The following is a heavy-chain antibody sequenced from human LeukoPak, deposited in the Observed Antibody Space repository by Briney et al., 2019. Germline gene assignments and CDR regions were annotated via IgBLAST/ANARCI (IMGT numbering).Heavy chain of an antibody. CDR3: ATAKLLWFGESSH. D-gene: IGHD3-10*01. J-gene: IGHJ4*02. V-gene: IGHV1-18*01. CDR2: ISAYNGNT. CDR1: GYTSTSYG. Sequence: EASVKVSCKASGYTSTSYGISWVRQAPGQGLEWMGWISAYNGNTNYAQKLQGRVTMTTDTSTSTAYMELRSLRSDDTAVYYCATAKLLWFGESSHWGQGTLVTVSS.